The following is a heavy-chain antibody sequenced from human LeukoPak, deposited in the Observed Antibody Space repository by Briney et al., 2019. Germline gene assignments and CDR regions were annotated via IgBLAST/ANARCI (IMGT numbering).Heavy chain of an antibody. V-gene: IGHV3-23*01. Sequence: GGSLRLSCAASGFTCSSYAMSWVRHAPGKGLEWVSAISGSGGSTYYADSVKGRFTISRDNSKNTLYLQMNSLRAEDTAVYYRAKVRAAGTEFDYWGQGTLVTVSS. CDR3: AKVRAAGTEFDY. D-gene: IGHD6-13*01. CDR2: ISGSGGST. CDR1: GFTCSSYA. J-gene: IGHJ4*02.